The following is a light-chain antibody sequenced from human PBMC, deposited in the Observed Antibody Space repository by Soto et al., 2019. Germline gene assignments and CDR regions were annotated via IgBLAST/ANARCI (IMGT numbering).Light chain of an antibody. Sequence: IQLTQSPSSLSASVGDSVTITCRASQGISSFLAWYQQKPGKAPKLLIYAASTLQSGVPSRFSGSGSGSDFTLTISSLQPEDFATYFCQQLNSYPITFGQGTRLEIE. CDR3: QQLNSYPIT. J-gene: IGKJ5*01. CDR2: AAS. V-gene: IGKV1-9*01. CDR1: QGISSF.